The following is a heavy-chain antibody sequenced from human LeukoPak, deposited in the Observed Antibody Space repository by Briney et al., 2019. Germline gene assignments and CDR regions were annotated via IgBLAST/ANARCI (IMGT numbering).Heavy chain of an antibody. Sequence: ASVKVSCKASGYTFTSYGISWVRQAPGQGLEWMGWISSYNGNTNYAQKFQGRVTMTEDTSTDTAYMELSSLRSEDTAVYYCATVATTVTTFSYYFDYWGQGTLVTVSS. D-gene: IGHD4-17*01. J-gene: IGHJ4*02. CDR1: GYTFTSYG. V-gene: IGHV1-18*01. CDR3: ATVATTVTTFSYYFDY. CDR2: ISSYNGNT.